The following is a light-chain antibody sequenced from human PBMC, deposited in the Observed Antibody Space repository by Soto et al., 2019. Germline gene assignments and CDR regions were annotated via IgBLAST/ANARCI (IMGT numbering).Light chain of an antibody. J-gene: IGLJ2*01. CDR2: KDY. CDR1: SGSVSRSH. V-gene: IGLV6-57*01. Sequence: NFMLTQPHSVSESRGKTVVISCTRSSGSVSRSHVHWYQQRTGSLPTTIIDKDYERPSGVPDRFSGSIDSSSNSASLTISGLKTEDEADYYCQSYDGDNWVFGGGTKLTVL. CDR3: QSYDGDNWV.